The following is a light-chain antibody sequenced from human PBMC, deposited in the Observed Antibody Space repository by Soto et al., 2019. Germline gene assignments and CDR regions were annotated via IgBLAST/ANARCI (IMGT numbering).Light chain of an antibody. CDR2: DAS. V-gene: IGKV1-5*01. CDR1: QSISSW. CDR3: QQYNSYRT. Sequence: DIQMTQSPSTLSASVGDRVTITCLASQSISSWLAWYQQKSGKAPKLLIYDASSLESGVPSRFSGSGSGTEFTLTISSLQPDDFATYYCQQYNSYRTFGQGTKV. J-gene: IGKJ1*01.